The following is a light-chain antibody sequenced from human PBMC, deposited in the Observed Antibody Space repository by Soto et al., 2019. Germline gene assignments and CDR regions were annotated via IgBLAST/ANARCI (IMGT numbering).Light chain of an antibody. CDR2: DTS. CDR3: LQHNSYPYT. V-gene: IGKV1-17*03. Sequence: DVQMTQSPSAMSASVGDRVTITCRASQDISRFVAWFQQKPGKAPERLIYDTSSLQPGVPSRFSGSGSGTEFTLAISGLQPEDFATYYCLQHNSYPYTFGQATKLEIK. CDR1: QDISRF. J-gene: IGKJ2*01.